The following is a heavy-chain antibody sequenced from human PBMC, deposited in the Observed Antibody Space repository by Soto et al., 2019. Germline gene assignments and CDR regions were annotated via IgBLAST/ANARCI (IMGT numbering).Heavy chain of an antibody. CDR2: INPSGGST. V-gene: IGHV1-46*01. D-gene: IGHD5-12*01. CDR3: ASTPALEMATIGGFDYYYYGMDV. J-gene: IGHJ6*02. CDR1: GYTFTSYY. Sequence: EASVKVSCKASGYTFTSYYMHWVRQAPGQGLEWMGIINPSGGSTSYAQKFQGRVTMTRDTSTSTVYMELSSLRSEDTAVYYCASTPALEMATIGGFDYYYYGMDVWGQGTMVTVSS.